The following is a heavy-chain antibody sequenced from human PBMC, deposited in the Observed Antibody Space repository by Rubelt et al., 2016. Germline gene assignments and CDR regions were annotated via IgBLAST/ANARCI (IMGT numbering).Heavy chain of an antibody. CDR2: IYYSGST. CDR1: GGSISSSSYY. Sequence: QLQLQESGPGLVKPSETLSLTCTVSGGSISSSSYYWGWIRQPPGKGLEWIGSIYYSGSTYYNPSLTRRVTISVDTSKNQFSLKLSSVTAADTAVYYCATQSITIFGVATYYFDYWGQGTLVTVSS. V-gene: IGHV4-39*01. D-gene: IGHD3-3*01. CDR3: ATQSITIFGVATYYFDY. J-gene: IGHJ4*02.